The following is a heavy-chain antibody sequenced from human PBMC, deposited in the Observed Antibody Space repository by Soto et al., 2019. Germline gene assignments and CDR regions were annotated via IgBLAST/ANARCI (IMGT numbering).Heavy chain of an antibody. CDR1: GFTFSNAW. CDR3: TTGGWEYYFDY. D-gene: IGHD1-26*01. Sequence: PGGSLRLSCAASGFTFSNAWMSWVRQAPGKGLEWAGRIKSKTDGGTTDYAAPVKGRFTISRDDSKNTLYLQMNSLKTEDTAVYYCTTGGWEYYFDYWGQGTLVTVSS. V-gene: IGHV3-15*01. J-gene: IGHJ4*02. CDR2: IKSKTDGGTT.